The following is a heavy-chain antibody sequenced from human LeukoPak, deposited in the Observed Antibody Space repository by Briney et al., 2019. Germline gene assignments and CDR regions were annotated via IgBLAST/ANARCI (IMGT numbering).Heavy chain of an antibody. CDR3: ARDGIAAGQTPGPFDP. CDR1: GFTFSSYW. D-gene: IGHD6-13*01. CDR2: IKQDGSEK. J-gene: IGHJ5*02. V-gene: IGHV3-7*03. Sequence: GGSLRLSCAASGFTFSSYWMSWVRQAPGKGLEWVANIKQDGSEKYYVDSVKGRFTISRDNAKNSLYLQMNSLRAEDTAVYYCARDGIAAGQTPGPFDPWGREPWSPSPQ.